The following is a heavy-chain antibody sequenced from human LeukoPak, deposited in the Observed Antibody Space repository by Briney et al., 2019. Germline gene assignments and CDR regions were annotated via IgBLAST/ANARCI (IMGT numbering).Heavy chain of an antibody. D-gene: IGHD3-22*01. CDR2: IYYSGGT. V-gene: IGHV4-59*01. CDR3: ARSSEGRYYYDSSGYSYYYYYMDV. Sequence: SETLSLTCTVSGGSISSYYWSWIRQPPGKGLEWIGYIYYSGGTNYNPSLRSRVTISVDTSKNQFSLKLTSVTAADTAVYYCARSSEGRYYYDSSGYSYYYYYMDVWGKGTTVTISS. CDR1: GGSISSYY. J-gene: IGHJ6*03.